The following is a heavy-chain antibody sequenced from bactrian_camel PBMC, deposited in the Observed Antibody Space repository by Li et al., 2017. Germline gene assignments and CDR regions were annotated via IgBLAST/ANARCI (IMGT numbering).Heavy chain of an antibody. V-gene: IGHV3S6*01. Sequence: VQLVESGGGLVQPGGSLRLSCAASGFTFSNYYMTWVRQAPGKGLERVNGIVSDGSNTYYADSVKGRFTISRDKDKHTTYLQMNSLTPEDTAMYTCKTNLEPMFGCRENLRGQGTQVTVS. J-gene: IGHJ4*01. CDR2: IVSDGSNT. D-gene: IGHD1*01. CDR1: GFTFSNYY. CDR3: KTNLEPMFGCRENL.